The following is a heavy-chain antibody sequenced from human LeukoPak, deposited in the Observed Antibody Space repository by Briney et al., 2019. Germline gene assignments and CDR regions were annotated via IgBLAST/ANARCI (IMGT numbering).Heavy chain of an antibody. CDR2: ISYDGSNK. CDR3: ANPLGYFDY. V-gene: IGHV3-30-3*01. Sequence: GGSLRLSCAASGFTFSSYAMHWVRQAPGKGLEWVAVISYDGSNKYYADSVKGRFTISRDNSKNTLYLQMNSLRAEDTAVYYCANPLGYFDYWGQGTLVTVSS. J-gene: IGHJ4*02. CDR1: GFTFSSYA.